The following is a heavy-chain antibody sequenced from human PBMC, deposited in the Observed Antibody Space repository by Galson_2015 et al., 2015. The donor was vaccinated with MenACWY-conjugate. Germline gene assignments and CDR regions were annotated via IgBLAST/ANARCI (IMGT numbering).Heavy chain of an antibody. CDR2: TSYSKRT. CDR1: GASVNSAGFY. V-gene: IGHV4-61*08. J-gene: IGHJ5*01. Sequence: ETLSLTCAISGASVNSAGFYWSWVRQPPGKGLGGIGYTSYSKRTLYKSSLKSRVSISLDTSKNQLYLRLSSATAADTAVYYCARDKLGEGVRWFDPWGQGTLVTVSS. CDR3: ARDKLGEGVRWFDP. D-gene: IGHD3-10*01.